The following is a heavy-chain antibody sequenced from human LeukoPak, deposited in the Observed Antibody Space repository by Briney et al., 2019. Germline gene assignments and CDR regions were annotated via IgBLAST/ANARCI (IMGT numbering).Heavy chain of an antibody. CDR2: INADGTTT. V-gene: IGHV3-74*01. CDR3: AREATIFYDMDV. Sequence: GGSLRLSCAASGVTFSDHWMHWVRQVPGKGLGWVSRINADGTTTKYAGSVKGGFTISRDNAKNTVYLQMNSPRDEDAAVYYCAREATIFYDMDVWGQGTTVTVS. J-gene: IGHJ6*02. D-gene: IGHD3-3*01. CDR1: GVTFSDHW.